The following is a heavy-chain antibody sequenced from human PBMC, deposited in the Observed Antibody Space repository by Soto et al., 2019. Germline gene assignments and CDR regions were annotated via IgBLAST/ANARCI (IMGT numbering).Heavy chain of an antibody. CDR2: ISSSSSYI. V-gene: IGHV3-21*01. Sequence: PGGSLRLSCAASGFTFSSYSMNWVRQAPGKGLEWVSSISSSSSYIYYADSVKGRFTISRDNAKNSLYLQMNSLRAEDTAVYYCARDSGYEQPHDYWGQGTLVTVSS. J-gene: IGHJ4*02. CDR3: ARDSGYEQPHDY. CDR1: GFTFSSYS. D-gene: IGHD5-12*01.